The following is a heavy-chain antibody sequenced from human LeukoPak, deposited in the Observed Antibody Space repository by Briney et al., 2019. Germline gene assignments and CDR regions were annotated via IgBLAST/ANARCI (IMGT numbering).Heavy chain of an antibody. Sequence: PSQTLSLTCAVSGGSISSDGYSWSWIRQPPGKGLEWIGFIYHSGGTYYNPSLKSRVTISVDTSKNQFSLKLSSVTAADTAVYYCGARRAFDIWGQGTMVTVSS. V-gene: IGHV4-30-2*01. CDR2: IYHSGGT. J-gene: IGHJ3*02. CDR3: GARRAFDI. D-gene: IGHD6-6*01. CDR1: GGSISSDGYS.